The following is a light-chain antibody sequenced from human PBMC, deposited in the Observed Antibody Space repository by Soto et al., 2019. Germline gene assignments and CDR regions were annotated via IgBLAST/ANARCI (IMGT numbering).Light chain of an antibody. J-gene: IGKJ1*01. V-gene: IGKV1-33*01. CDR1: QDINNC. CDR3: QQYDNLPLP. CDR2: DAS. Sequence: DLQMTQIPSSLSASVGDRVTITCQASQDINNCLNWYHQKPGKAPNLLIYDASNLESGVPSRFNGSGSGTHFTLTISSLQPEDTATYYCQQYDNLPLPFGPGTKVEIQ.